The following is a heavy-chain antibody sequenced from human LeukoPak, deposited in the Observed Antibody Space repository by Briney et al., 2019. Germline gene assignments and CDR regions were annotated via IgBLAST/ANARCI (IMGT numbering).Heavy chain of an antibody. D-gene: IGHD3-10*01. CDR3: ARGRPYGSGSYSDY. V-gene: IGHV1-69*13. J-gene: IGHJ4*02. CDR2: TIPIFGTA. Sequence: ASVKVSCKASGGTFSRYAISWVRQAPGQGLEWMGGTIPIFGTANYAQKFQGRVTITADESTSTAYMELSSLRSEDTAVYYCARGRPYGSGSYSDYWGQGTPVTVSS. CDR1: GGTFSRYA.